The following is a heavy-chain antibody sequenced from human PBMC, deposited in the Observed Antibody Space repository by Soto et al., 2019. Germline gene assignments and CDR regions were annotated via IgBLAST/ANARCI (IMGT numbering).Heavy chain of an antibody. V-gene: IGHV4-30-2*01. Sequence: QLQLQESGSGLVKPSQTLSLTCAVSGGSISSGGYSWSWIRQPPGKGLEWIGYIYHSGSTYYNPSLKSRVTIALYRSKNQFSLKLSSVTAADTAVYYCARAPARYYYDSSGYYYGDYFDYWGQGTLVTVSS. CDR1: GGSISSGGYS. CDR2: IYHSGST. D-gene: IGHD3-22*01. CDR3: ARAPARYYYDSSGYYYGDYFDY. J-gene: IGHJ4*02.